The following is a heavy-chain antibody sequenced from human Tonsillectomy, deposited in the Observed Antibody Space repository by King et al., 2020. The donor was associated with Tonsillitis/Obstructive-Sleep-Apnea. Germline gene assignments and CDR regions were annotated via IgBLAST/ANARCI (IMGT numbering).Heavy chain of an antibody. Sequence: QLVQSGAEVKKPGESLRISCQGSGYSFTSFWISWVRQMPGKGLEWMGRVDPYDSYTNYSPSFQGHVTISSDKSIYTAYLQWSSLKASDTAMYYCARPSAYGDLDYWGQGTLVTVSS. J-gene: IGHJ4*02. CDR1: GYSFTSFW. D-gene: IGHD4-17*01. CDR2: VDPYDSYT. V-gene: IGHV5-10-1*01. CDR3: ARPSAYGDLDY.